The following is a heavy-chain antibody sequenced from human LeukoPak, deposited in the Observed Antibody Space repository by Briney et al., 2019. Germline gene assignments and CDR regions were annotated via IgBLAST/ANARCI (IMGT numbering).Heavy chain of an antibody. CDR2: IIPIFGTA. Sequence: ASVKVSCKASGGTFSSYAISWVRQAPGQGLEWMGRIIPIFGTANYAQKFQGRVTITTDESTSTAYMELSSLRSVDTAVYYCARDRDLVLAAAANHNWFDPWGQGTLVTVSS. V-gene: IGHV1-69*05. CDR3: ARDRDLVLAAAANHNWFDP. J-gene: IGHJ5*02. D-gene: IGHD6-13*01. CDR1: GGTFSSYA.